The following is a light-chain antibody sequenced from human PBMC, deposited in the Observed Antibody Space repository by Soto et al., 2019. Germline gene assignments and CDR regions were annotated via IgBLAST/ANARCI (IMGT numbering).Light chain of an antibody. CDR3: QQYGGWPRNT. V-gene: IGKV3-20*01. CDR2: GAS. Sequence: EIVLTQSPGTLSLSPGERATLSCRASQSVSSNYLAWYQQKPGHAPSLIIYGASSRATGTPDRFSGSGSGTEFTLTISGLEPEDFAVYYCQQYGGWPRNTFGQGTKVEIK. J-gene: IGKJ2*01. CDR1: QSVSSNY.